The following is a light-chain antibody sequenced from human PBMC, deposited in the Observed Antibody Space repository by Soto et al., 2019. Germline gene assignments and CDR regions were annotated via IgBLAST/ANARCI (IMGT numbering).Light chain of an antibody. Sequence: IGMTQSPATLSVSPGLRAPVSCRASQSVSSSYLAWYQHKPGQAPRLLISGASNRAAGIPDRFSGSGSGTDFTLTISRLEPEDFAVYFCQQYGDSPWTFGQGTKVDIK. J-gene: IGKJ1*01. CDR3: QQYGDSPWT. V-gene: IGKV3-20*01. CDR2: GAS. CDR1: QSVSSSY.